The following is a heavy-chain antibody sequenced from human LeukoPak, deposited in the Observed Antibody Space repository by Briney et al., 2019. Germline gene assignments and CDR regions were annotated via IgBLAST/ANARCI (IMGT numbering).Heavy chain of an antibody. CDR3: AKARGGYYDSSGYYP. Sequence: GGSLRLSCAASGFTFSSYAMSWVRQAPGKGLEWVSAISGSGGSTYYADSVKGRSTISRDNSKNTLYLQMNSLRAEDTAVYYCAKARGGYYDSSGYYPWGQGTLVTVSS. CDR2: ISGSGGST. V-gene: IGHV3-23*01. D-gene: IGHD3-22*01. J-gene: IGHJ5*02. CDR1: GFTFSSYA.